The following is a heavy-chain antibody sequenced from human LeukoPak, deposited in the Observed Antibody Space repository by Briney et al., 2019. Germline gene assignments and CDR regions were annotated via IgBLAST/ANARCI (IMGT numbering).Heavy chain of an antibody. D-gene: IGHD4-17*01. J-gene: IGHJ4*02. CDR1: GGTFSSYA. Sequence: SVKVSCKASGGTFSSYAISWVRQAPGQGLEWMGRIIPILGIANYAQKFQGRVTITADKSTSTAYMELSSLRSEDTAVYYCARLHDYGDYVDYWGQGTLVTVSS. CDR3: ARLHDYGDYVDY. V-gene: IGHV1-69*04. CDR2: IIPILGIA.